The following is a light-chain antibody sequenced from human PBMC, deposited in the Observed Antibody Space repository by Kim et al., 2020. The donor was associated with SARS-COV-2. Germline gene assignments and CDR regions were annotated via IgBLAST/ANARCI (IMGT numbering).Light chain of an antibody. V-gene: IGKV3-11*02. J-gene: IGKJ4*01. CDR2: DAA. Sequence: LGEGATLSCTASLSIGVSLAWYQRTGGQAPRLLIYDAALRATGIPDRCSGSGSGRDFTLTLGGLDPEDFGVYFCQQHRKWPPAPSFGGGTKVDIK. CDR3: QQHRKWPPAPS. CDR1: LSIGVS.